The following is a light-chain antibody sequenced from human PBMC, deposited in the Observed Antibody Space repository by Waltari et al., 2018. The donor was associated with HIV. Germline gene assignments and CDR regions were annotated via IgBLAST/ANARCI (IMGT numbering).Light chain of an antibody. CDR1: RSDVGGYDS. Sequence: QSALXQPRSVSGSPGQSVTXSCTGTRSDVGGYDSVSWYLQHPGKVPKLXIYEXXXRPSGVPDXFSXSXXXXXXSLTISXLQTEDEADYFCCSYAGTYXYVLFGGGTKLTVL. J-gene: IGLJ3*02. CDR3: CSYAGTYXYVL. CDR2: EXX. V-gene: IGLV2-11*01.